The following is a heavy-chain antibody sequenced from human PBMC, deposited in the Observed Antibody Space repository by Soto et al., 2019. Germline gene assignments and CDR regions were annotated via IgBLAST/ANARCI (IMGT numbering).Heavy chain of an antibody. CDR3: AREGHVENLGSKWFDP. Sequence: SETLSLTCTVSGGSISSGGYYWSWIRQHPGKGLEWIGYIYYSGSTYYNPSLKSRVTISVDTSKNQFSLKLSSVTAADTAVYYCAREGHVENLGSKWFDPWGQGTLVTVPQ. J-gene: IGHJ5*02. V-gene: IGHV4-31*03. CDR2: IYYSGST. CDR1: GGSISSGGYY.